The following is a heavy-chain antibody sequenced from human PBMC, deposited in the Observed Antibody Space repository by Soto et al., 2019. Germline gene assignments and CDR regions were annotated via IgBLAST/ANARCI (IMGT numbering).Heavy chain of an antibody. J-gene: IGHJ6*02. CDR3: AKGWLRGYYYYYGMDV. CDR2: ISGSGGST. D-gene: IGHD5-12*01. Sequence: EVQLLESGGGLVQPGGSLRLSCAASGFTFSSYAMSWVRQAPGKGLEWVSAISGSGGSTYYADSVKGRFTISRDNSKNTLYLQMNSLRAEDTAVYYCAKGWLRGYYYYYGMDVWDQGTTVTVSS. CDR1: GFTFSSYA. V-gene: IGHV3-23*01.